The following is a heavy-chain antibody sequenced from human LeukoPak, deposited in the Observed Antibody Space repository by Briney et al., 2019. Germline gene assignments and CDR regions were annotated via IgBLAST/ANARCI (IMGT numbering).Heavy chain of an antibody. CDR3: AYCSSTSCYDWWFDP. D-gene: IGHD2-2*01. CDR2: ISAYNGNT. J-gene: IGHJ5*02. CDR1: GYTFTIYG. V-gene: IGHV1-18*04. Sequence: GASVTVSFKASGYTFTIYGISWVRQAPGQGLEWMGWISAYNGNTNYAQKLQGRVTMTTDTSTSTAYMELRSLRSDDTAVYYCAYCSSTSCYDWWFDPWGQGTLVTVSS.